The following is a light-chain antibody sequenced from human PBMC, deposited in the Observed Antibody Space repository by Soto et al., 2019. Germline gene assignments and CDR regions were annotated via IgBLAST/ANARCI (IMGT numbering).Light chain of an antibody. CDR2: KAS. CDR3: QHYNSYSEA. CDR1: QSISSY. J-gene: IGKJ1*01. V-gene: IGKV1-5*03. Sequence: MNKSPSSLSASVGARVTITCRASQSISSYLNWYQQKPGKAPKLLIYKASTLKSGVPSRFSGIGSGTEFTLTISSLQPDDGETYYGQHYNSYSEAFGQGTKVDIK.